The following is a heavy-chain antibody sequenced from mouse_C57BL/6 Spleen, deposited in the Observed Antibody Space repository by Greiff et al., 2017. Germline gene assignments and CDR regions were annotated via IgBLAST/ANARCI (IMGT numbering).Heavy chain of an antibody. J-gene: IGHJ2*01. Sequence: QVQLQQSGPELVKPGASVKISCKASGYAFSSSWMNWVKQRPGKGLEWIGRIYPGDGDTNYNGKFKGKATLTADKSSSTAYMQLSSLTSEDSAVYFCAKMRTGPYFDYWGQGTTLTVSS. D-gene: IGHD4-1*01. CDR3: AKMRTGPYFDY. CDR1: GYAFSSSW. V-gene: IGHV1-80*01. CDR2: IYPGDGDT.